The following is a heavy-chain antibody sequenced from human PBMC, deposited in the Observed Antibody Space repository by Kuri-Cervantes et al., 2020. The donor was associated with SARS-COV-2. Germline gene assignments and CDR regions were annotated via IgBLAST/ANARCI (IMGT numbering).Heavy chain of an antibody. J-gene: IGHJ4*02. V-gene: IGHV1-18*04. CDR3: ARKPPNSGYDPSFDY. Sequence: ASVKVFCYASGYTFTSYGISWVRQAPGQGLEWMGWISAYNGNTNYAQKLQGRVTMTTDTSTSTAYMELRSLRSDDTAVYYCARKPPNSGYDPSFDYWGQGTLVTVSS. CDR1: GYTFTSYG. D-gene: IGHD5-12*01. CDR2: ISAYNGNT.